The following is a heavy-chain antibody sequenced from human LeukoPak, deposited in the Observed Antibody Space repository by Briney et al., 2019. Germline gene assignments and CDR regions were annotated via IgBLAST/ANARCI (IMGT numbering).Heavy chain of an antibody. CDR2: IYSGGRI. Sequence: WVRQPPGKGLEWIGSIYSGGRIYYNPSLKSRVSISIDTSNNDLSLKVTSVTAADTAGYYCARAPWAYGNYVHAFDIWGQGTMVTVSS. V-gene: IGHV4-39*07. CDR3: ARAPWAYGNYVHAFDI. J-gene: IGHJ3*02. D-gene: IGHD3-16*01.